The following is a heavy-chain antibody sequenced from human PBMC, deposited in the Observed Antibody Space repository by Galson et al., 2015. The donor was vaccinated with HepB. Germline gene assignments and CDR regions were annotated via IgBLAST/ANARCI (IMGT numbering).Heavy chain of an antibody. Sequence: SLRLSCAASTFIFSTYSMDWVRQAPGKGLEWVSSISSGSGYIYYADSVKGRFTISRDNAKNSLYLQMNSLRAEDTAVYYCASGHSYGRDPDPYYDMDVWGQGTTVTVSS. D-gene: IGHD3-16*01. CDR1: TFIFSTYS. V-gene: IGHV3-21*01. CDR2: ISSGSGYI. CDR3: ASGHSYGRDPDPYYDMDV. J-gene: IGHJ6*03.